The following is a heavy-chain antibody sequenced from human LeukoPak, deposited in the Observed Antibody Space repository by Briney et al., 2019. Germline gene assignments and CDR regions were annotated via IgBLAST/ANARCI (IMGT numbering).Heavy chain of an antibody. Sequence: SETLSLTCTVSGGSISSYYWSWIRQPPGKGPEWIGYIYYSGSTNYNPSLKSRVTISVDTSKNQFSLKLSSVTAADTAVYYCASQGIAAAGTFDYWGQGTLVTVSS. CDR2: IYYSGST. CDR3: ASQGIAAAGTFDY. V-gene: IGHV4-59*08. J-gene: IGHJ4*02. D-gene: IGHD6-13*01. CDR1: GGSISSYY.